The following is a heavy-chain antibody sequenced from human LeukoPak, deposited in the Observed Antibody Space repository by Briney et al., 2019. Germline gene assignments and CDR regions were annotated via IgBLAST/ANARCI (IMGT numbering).Heavy chain of an antibody. CDR1: GFTFSNAW. V-gene: IGHV3-15*01. D-gene: IGHD3-10*01. CDR3: VSSGSGSHDY. J-gene: IGHJ4*02. Sequence: GGSLRLSCAGSGFTFSNAWINWVRQAPGKGLEWVGRITTKAEGGTTDYAAPVKGRFSVSRDDSKNTVHLQMNSLRTEDTAVYYCVSSGSGSHDYWGQGSLVTVSS. CDR2: ITTKAEGGTT.